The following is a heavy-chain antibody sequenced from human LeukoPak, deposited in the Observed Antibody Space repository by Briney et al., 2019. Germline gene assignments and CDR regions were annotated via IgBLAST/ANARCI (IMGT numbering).Heavy chain of an antibody. CDR1: GFTFSSYS. CDR2: IYSGGST. Sequence: PGGSLRLSCAASGFTFSSYSMNWVRQAPGKGLEWVSVIYSGGSTYYADSVKDRFTISRDNVKNTLYLQMNSLRAEDTAVYYCARQMYYYDSGSGNYFDYWGQGTLVTVSS. J-gene: IGHJ4*02. CDR3: ARQMYYYDSGSGNYFDY. D-gene: IGHD3-10*01. V-gene: IGHV3-66*04.